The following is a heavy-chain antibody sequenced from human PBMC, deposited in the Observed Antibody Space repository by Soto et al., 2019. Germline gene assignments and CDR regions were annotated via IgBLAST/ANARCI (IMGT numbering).Heavy chain of an antibody. J-gene: IGHJ4*02. V-gene: IGHV3-11*01. D-gene: IGHD1-26*01. Sequence: QVQLVESGGVLVKPGGSLRLSCAASGFTFSDYYMSWIRQAPGKGLEWVSYISSNTIYYADSVKVRFTISRDNAKNSLYLPMNSLRAEDTAVYYCAGNSGTYFTYFDYWGQGTLVTVSS. CDR1: GFTFSDYY. CDR3: AGNSGTYFTYFDY. CDR2: ISSNTI.